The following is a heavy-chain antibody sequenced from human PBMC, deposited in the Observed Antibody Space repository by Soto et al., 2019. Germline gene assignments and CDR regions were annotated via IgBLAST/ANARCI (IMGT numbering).Heavy chain of an antibody. CDR2: VHHSVTT. Sequence: SETLSLTCSVSGGSISSSNYYWGWVRQSPGKGLERIGSVHHSVTTYYNPSLKGRVTISMDTSKNQFSLRLTSVTAADTAVYYCARDTSSTSLRAEYFQFWGQGTQVTVSS. V-gene: IGHV4-39*02. CDR3: ARDTSSTSLRAEYFQF. D-gene: IGHD6-13*01. CDR1: GGSISSSNYY. J-gene: IGHJ1*01.